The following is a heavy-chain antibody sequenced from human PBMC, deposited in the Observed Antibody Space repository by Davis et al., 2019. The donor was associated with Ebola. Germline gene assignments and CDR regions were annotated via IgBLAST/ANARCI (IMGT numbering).Heavy chain of an antibody. CDR3: ASGLLRSADY. Sequence: GESLKISCAASGFTFSSYSMNWVRQAPGKGLEWVSSISSSSSYIYYADSVKGRFTISRDNAKNSLYLQMNSLRAEDTAVYYCASGLLRSADYWGQETLVTVSS. D-gene: IGHD4-23*01. J-gene: IGHJ4*02. V-gene: IGHV3-21*01. CDR1: GFTFSSYS. CDR2: ISSSSSYI.